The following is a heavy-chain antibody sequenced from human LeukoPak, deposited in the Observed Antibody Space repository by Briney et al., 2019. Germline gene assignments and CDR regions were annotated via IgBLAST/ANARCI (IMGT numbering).Heavy chain of an antibody. J-gene: IGHJ4*02. CDR1: GFTFNSYA. CDR3: ARHGSWSFDY. V-gene: IGHV3-23*01. CDR2: IFGSGGSA. D-gene: IGHD6-13*01. Sequence: GGSLRLSCAASGFTFNSYAMYWVRQAPGKGLEWVSGIFGSGGSAHYADSVKGRFTISRDNSKNTLYLQMNSLRAEDTAVYYCARHGSWSFDYWGQGTLVTVSA.